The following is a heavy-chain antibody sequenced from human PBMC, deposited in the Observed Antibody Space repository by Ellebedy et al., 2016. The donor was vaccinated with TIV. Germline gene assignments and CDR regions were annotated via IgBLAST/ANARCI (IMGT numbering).Heavy chain of an antibody. CDR1: GFTFSNFP. V-gene: IGHV3-64D*06. Sequence: GESLKISCSGSGFTFSNFPFHWVRQAPGKGLEYVSAISKNGGTGYYADSVKGRFTISRDNSKSTLYLQMSSLRVEDTAVYYCVKDGNKTRYDYWGQGTLVTVSS. J-gene: IGHJ4*02. CDR3: VKDGNKTRYDY. CDR2: ISKNGGTG. D-gene: IGHD1-1*01.